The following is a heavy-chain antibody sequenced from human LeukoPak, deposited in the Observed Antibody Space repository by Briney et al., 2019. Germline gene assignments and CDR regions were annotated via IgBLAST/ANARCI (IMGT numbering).Heavy chain of an antibody. Sequence: GGSLRLSCAASGFTFSSYGMHWVRQAPGKELEWVSSISSSRSYINYAVSVKGRFTISRDNAKNSLYLQMNSLRAEDTAVYYCARDRSPTHFDYWGQGTLVTVSS. CDR1: GFTFSSYG. CDR3: ARDRSPTHFDY. V-gene: IGHV3-21*01. CDR2: ISSSRSYI. J-gene: IGHJ4*02. D-gene: IGHD1-26*01.